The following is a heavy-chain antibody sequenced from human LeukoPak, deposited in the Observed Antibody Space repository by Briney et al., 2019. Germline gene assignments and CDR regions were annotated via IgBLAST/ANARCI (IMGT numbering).Heavy chain of an antibody. V-gene: IGHV3-30*02. CDR3: AKTKLAYYYGSGTLGVFDY. CDR1: GFTISSYG. Sequence: GGSLRLSCAASGFTISSYGMHWVRQAPGKGLEWVAFIRYDGSNKYYADSVKGRFTISRDNSKNTLYLQMNSLRAEDTAVYYCAKTKLAYYYGSGTLGVFDYWGQGTLVTVSS. J-gene: IGHJ4*02. D-gene: IGHD3-10*01. CDR2: IRYDGSNK.